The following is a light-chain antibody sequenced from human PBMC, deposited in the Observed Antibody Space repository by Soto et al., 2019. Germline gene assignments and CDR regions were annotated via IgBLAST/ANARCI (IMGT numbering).Light chain of an antibody. CDR1: QGIRTD. Sequence: IQMTQSPSSLSASVGDRVTITCLASQGIRTDLGWYQQKPGNPPKLLIYEESTLHSGVPSRFSGRKVGTQFILTIDSLQPEDFATYYCQQVKSYPRTFGGGTKVDIK. J-gene: IGKJ4*01. CDR3: QQVKSYPRT. CDR2: EES. V-gene: IGKV1-6*01.